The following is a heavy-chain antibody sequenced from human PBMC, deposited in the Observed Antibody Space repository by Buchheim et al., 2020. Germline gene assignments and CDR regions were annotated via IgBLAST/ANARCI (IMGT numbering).Heavy chain of an antibody. D-gene: IGHD1-26*01. CDR2: ISSGGDT. J-gene: IGHJ4*02. V-gene: IGHV3-66*02. CDR1: GFSASSLY. CDR3: VTSVVRAMRGEY. Sequence: VQMMRSGGGLVQPGGSLRLSCAASGFSASSLYVGWLRQAPGKGPEWVSLISSGGDTYSADSVKGRFAISRDDSENTVILQMSSLTPEDTAIYYCVTSVVRAMRGEYWGQGTL.